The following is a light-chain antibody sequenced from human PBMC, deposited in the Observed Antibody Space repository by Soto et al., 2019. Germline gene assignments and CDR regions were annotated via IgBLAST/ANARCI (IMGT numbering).Light chain of an antibody. J-gene: IGLJ1*01. CDR3: SSYTSSSTLSV. Sequence: QSALPQPASVSGSPGQSITISCTGTSSDVGGYNFVSWYQLHPGKAPKLLIFEVSYRPSGVSNRFSGSKSGNTASLTISGLQAEDEADYYCSSYTSSSTLSVFGTGTKLTVL. CDR2: EVS. V-gene: IGLV2-14*01. CDR1: SSDVGGYNF.